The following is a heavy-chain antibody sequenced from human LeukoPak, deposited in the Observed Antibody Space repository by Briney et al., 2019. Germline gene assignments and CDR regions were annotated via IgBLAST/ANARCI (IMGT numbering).Heavy chain of an antibody. D-gene: IGHD3-10*01. CDR2: IYYSGST. V-gene: IGHV4-31*03. CDR3: ARAPIGSGNDYYFDY. Sequence: SQTLSLTCTVSGGPISSGAYYWSWIRQHPRKGLEWIGYIYYSGSTYYNPSLKSRVIISIDTSKNQFSLNLSSVTAADTAVYYCARAPIGSGNDYYFDYWGQGTLVTVSS. J-gene: IGHJ4*02. CDR1: GGPISSGAYY.